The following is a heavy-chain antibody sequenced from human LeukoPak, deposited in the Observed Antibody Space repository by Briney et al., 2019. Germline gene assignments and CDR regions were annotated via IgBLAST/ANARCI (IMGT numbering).Heavy chain of an antibody. CDR3: ARAAAVTGAFRDNWFDP. CDR2: TSNDGRKE. J-gene: IGHJ5*02. V-gene: IGHV3-30*04. CDR1: GFTFSRYD. D-gene: IGHD6-19*01. Sequence: PGRSLRLSCLASGFTFSRYDMHWVRQAPGKGLEWVAVTSNDGRKEIYADSVKGRFTISRDNSKNTLYLQMNSLRAEDTAVYYCARAAAVTGAFRDNWFDPWGQGTLVTVSS.